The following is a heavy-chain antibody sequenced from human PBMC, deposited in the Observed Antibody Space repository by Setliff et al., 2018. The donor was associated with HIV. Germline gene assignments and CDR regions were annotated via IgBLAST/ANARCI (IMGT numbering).Heavy chain of an antibody. CDR2: INGGTTT. V-gene: IGHV3-53*01. Sequence: GGSLRLSCVASGITVSGIYMTWVRQAPGKGLEWVSVINGGTTTYYADSVKGRFTISRDNSKNTLFLQMSSLRAEDTAIYYCARGSYGSFDYWGLGTLVTVSS. CDR3: ARGSYGSFDY. D-gene: IGHD3-10*01. J-gene: IGHJ4*02. CDR1: GITVSGIY.